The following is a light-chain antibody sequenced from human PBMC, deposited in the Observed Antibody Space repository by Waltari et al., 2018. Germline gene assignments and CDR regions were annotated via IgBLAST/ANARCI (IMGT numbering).Light chain of an antibody. Sequence: QSVVTQPPSASGTPGPWVTISCSGSSSNLGSNTVNWYQQLPGTAPKLLVYSDNQRPSGVPDRFSGSKSGTSASLAISGLQSEDEAGYYCAAWDDSLNAVVFGGGTKLTVL. CDR3: AAWDDSLNAVV. CDR2: SDN. V-gene: IGLV1-44*01. J-gene: IGLJ3*02. CDR1: SSNLGSNT.